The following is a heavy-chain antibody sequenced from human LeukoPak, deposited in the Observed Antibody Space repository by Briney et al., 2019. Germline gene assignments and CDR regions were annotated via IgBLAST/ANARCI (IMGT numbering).Heavy chain of an antibody. CDR3: ARARGEYSSSLDYYYYGMDV. CDR1: GYTFTSYG. CDR2: ISAYNGNT. V-gene: IGHV1-18*01. D-gene: IGHD6-13*01. Sequence: EASVKVSFKASGYTFTSYGISWVRQAPGQGLEWMGWISAYNGNTNYAQKLQGRVTMTTDTSTSTAYMELRSLRSDDTAVYYCARARGEYSSSLDYYYYGMDVWGQGTTVTVSS. J-gene: IGHJ6*02.